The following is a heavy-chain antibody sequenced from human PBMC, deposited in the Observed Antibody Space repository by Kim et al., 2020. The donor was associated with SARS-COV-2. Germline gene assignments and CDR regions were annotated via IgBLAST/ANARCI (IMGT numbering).Heavy chain of an antibody. J-gene: IGHJ6*02. Sequence: ASVKVSCKASGYTFTSYGISWVRQAPGQGLEWIGWISAYNGNTNYAQKLQGRVTMTTDTSTSTAYMELRSLRSDDTAVYYCARGQQQLVSYYYGMDVWGQGTTVTVSS. CDR1: GYTFTSYG. CDR2: ISAYNGNT. D-gene: IGHD6-13*01. V-gene: IGHV1-18*01. CDR3: ARGQQQLVSYYYGMDV.